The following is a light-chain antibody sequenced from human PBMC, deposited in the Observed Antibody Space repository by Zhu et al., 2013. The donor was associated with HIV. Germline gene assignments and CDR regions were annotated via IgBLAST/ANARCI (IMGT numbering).Light chain of an antibody. CDR1: QTINRY. J-gene: IGKJ1*01. V-gene: IGKV1-39*01. CDR2: AAS. CDR3: QQSYSTLWA. Sequence: QMTQSPSSLSASVGDRVTITCRASQTINRYVNWYQQKPGEAPKLLIYAASTLHSGVPSRFSGSGSGTEFTLTISSLQPEDFATYHCQQSYSTLWAFGQGTKVEIK.